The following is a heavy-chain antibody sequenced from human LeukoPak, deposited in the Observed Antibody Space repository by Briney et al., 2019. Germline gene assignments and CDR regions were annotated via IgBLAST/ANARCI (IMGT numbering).Heavy chain of an antibody. Sequence: PGGSLRLSCAASGFTFRSYAMSWVRQVPGKGLEWVSAIGAGGDNTYYADSVKGRFTISRDKSKSTLYLQMDSLRAEDTALYYCAKGAMIVPQTYDFWGQGTLVTASS. CDR2: IGAGGDNT. CDR1: GFTFRSYA. J-gene: IGHJ4*02. CDR3: AKGAMIVPQTYDF. D-gene: IGHD3-22*01. V-gene: IGHV3-23*01.